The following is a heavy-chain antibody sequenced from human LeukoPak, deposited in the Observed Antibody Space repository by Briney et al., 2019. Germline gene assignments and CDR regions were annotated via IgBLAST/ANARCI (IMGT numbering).Heavy chain of an antibody. CDR2: IFYSGST. CDR3: ARQVAIVEPTDPNWFDS. CDR1: GDSISSRNYY. J-gene: IGHJ5*01. V-gene: IGHV4-39*07. Sequence: PSETLSLTCNVSGDSISSRNYYWGWIRQTPGKGLEWIGSIFYSGSTYYTPSLKSRVTMALDMSKNHFSLRLTSVTAADTAVYYCARQVAIVEPTDPNWFDSWGQGTLVTVSS. D-gene: IGHD1-26*01.